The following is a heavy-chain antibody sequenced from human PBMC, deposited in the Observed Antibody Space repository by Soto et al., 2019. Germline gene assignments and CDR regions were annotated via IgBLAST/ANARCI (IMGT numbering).Heavy chain of an antibody. D-gene: IGHD5-12*01. Sequence: QVQLEESAPGLVKPSGTLSLTCAVSGGSISTDNWWSWVRQPPGKGLEWVGEIYHSGSTNYNPSLKSRLTISIDKSKDQFSLDVRSVTAADTAVYYCARGGRWLFDYWGQGTLVTVSS. V-gene: IGHV4-4*02. CDR3: ARGGRWLFDY. CDR1: GGSISTDNW. CDR2: IYHSGST. J-gene: IGHJ4*02.